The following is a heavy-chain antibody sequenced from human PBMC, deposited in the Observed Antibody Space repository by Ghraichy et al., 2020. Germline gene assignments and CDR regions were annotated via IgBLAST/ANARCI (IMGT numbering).Heavy chain of an antibody. CDR3: TTLSMTVTHGGDY. Sequence: GGSLRLSCAASGLIFSDAWMSWVRQAPGRGLEWVGRIKTRSSGGTTDYAAPVKGRFTISRDDYEKTLYLQMNGLTTDDTGVYYCTTLSMTVTHGGDYWGRGTLVTVSS. D-gene: IGHD4-17*01. V-gene: IGHV3-15*01. CDR1: GLIFSDAW. CDR2: IKTRSSGGTT. J-gene: IGHJ4*02.